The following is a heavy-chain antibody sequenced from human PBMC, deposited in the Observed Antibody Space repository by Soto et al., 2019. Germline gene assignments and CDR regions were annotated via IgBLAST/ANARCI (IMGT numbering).Heavy chain of an antibody. CDR1: GFTFSCYS. V-gene: IGHV3-48*01. J-gene: IGHJ4*02. CDR2: ISSSSSTI. D-gene: IGHD3-9*01. Sequence: GGSLRLSCAASGFTFSCYSLNWVRQAPGKGLEWVSYISSSSSTIYYADSVKGRFTISRDNAKNSLYLQMNSLRAEDTAVYYCARDYYDILTGYYSWGQGT. CDR3: ARDYYDILTGYYS.